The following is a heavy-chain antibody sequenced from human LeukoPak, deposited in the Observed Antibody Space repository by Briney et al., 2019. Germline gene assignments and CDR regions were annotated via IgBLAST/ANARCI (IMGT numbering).Heavy chain of an antibody. CDR3: ARALNYYFGMDV. V-gene: IGHV4-59*01. Sequence: KSSETLSLTCTVSGGSISTYYWSWIRQPPGKGLEWIGYIYYSGSTNYNPSLKSRVTISLDTSKNQFSLKLSSVTAADTAVYYCARALNYYFGMDVRGQGTTVTVSS. J-gene: IGHJ6*02. CDR1: GGSISTYY. CDR2: IYYSGST.